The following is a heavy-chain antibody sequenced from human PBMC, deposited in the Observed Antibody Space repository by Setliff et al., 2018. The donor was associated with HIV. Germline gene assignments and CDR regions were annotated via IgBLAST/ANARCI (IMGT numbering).Heavy chain of an antibody. V-gene: IGHV4-34*01. J-gene: IGHJ4*02. D-gene: IGHD3-22*01. CDR1: GGSFSGHY. CDR2: INHSGST. CDR3: ARLGYNYDSSGHGL. Sequence: PSETLSLTCAVYGGSFSGHYWNWCRQPPGKGLEWIGEINHSGSTNYKSSLKSRVTISADTSKRQFSLKLSSVTAADTAVYYCARLGYNYDSSGHGLWGQGALVTVSS.